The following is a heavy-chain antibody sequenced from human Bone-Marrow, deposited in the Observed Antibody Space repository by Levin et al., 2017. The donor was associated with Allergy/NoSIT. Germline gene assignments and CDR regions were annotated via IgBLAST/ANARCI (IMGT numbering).Heavy chain of an antibody. Sequence: PGESLKISCAASGFSFSDYYMSWIRQSPGKGLEWISYISSSGSMTHHADSVKGRLTVSRDNAKNLVYLQMSSLRAEDTAVYYCARGYYDRSGYYYAFDIWGQGAMVTVSS. J-gene: IGHJ3*02. D-gene: IGHD3-22*01. CDR2: ISSSGSMT. V-gene: IGHV3-11*01. CDR3: ARGYYDRSGYYYAFDI. CDR1: GFSFSDYY.